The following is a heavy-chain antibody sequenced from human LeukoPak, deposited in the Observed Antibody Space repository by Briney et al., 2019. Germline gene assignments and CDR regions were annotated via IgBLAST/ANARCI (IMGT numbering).Heavy chain of an antibody. V-gene: IGHV4-34*01. CDR2: INHSGST. D-gene: IGHD5-18*01. J-gene: IGHJ6*02. Sequence: SETLSLTCAVYGGSFSGYYWSWIRQPPGKGLEWIGEINHSGSTNYNPSLKSRVTISVDTSKNQFSLKLSSVTAADTAVYYCARKLWLRDYYYGMDVRGQGTTVTVSS. CDR3: ARKLWLRDYYYGMDV. CDR1: GGSFSGYY.